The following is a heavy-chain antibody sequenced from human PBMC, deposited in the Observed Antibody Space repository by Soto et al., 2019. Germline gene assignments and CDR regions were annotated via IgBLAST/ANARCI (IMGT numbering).Heavy chain of an antibody. D-gene: IGHD4-17*01. V-gene: IGHV4-61*08. CDR1: GGSISSCGYY. CDR3: ARTTAVPNTLRSRYFFDY. Sequence: SETLSLTCTVSGGSISSCGYYWIWIRQHPWKGLEWIGYIYYSGSTYYNPSLKSRVTISVDLSKNQFSLRLSSVTTADTVLYYCARTTAVPNTLRSRYFFDYWGQGTLVTVSS. J-gene: IGHJ4*02. CDR2: IYYSGST.